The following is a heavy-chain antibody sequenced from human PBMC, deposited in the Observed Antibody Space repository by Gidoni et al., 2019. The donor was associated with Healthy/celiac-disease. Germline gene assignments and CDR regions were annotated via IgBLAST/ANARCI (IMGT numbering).Heavy chain of an antibody. CDR1: GGSISSYY. CDR2: IYYSGST. CDR3: ARGILTGHFDY. V-gene: IGHV4-59*01. Sequence: QVQLQESGPGLVKPSETLSLTCTVSGGSISSYYWSWIRQPPGKGLEWIGYIYYSGSTNYNPSLKSRVTISVDTSKNQFSLKLSSVTAADTAVYYCARGILTGHFDYWGQGTLVTVSS. D-gene: IGHD3-9*01. J-gene: IGHJ4*02.